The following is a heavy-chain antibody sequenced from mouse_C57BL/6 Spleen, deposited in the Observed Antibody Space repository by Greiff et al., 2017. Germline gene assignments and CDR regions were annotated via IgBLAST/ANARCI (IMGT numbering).Heavy chain of an antibody. CDR2: IDPANGNT. V-gene: IGHV14-3*01. CDR3: ARTGDY. CDR1: GFYIKNTY. J-gene: IGHJ4*01. Sequence: EVQLQQSVAELVRPGASVKLSCTASGFYIKNTYMHWVKQRPEQGLEWIGRIDPANGNTKYAPKVQGKATITADTSSNTAYLELSSLTSEDTAIYYCARTGDYWGQGTSVTVSS.